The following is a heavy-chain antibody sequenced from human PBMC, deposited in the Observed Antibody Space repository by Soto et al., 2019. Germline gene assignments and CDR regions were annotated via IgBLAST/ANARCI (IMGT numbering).Heavy chain of an antibody. D-gene: IGHD6-13*01. V-gene: IGHV1-58*02. CDR3: AARGGIAAAESFYYYYGMDV. CDR2: IVVGSGNT. CDR1: GFTFTISA. J-gene: IGHJ6*02. Sequence: GASVKVSCKASGFTFTISAMQWVRQARGQRLEWIGWIVVGSGNTNYAQKFQERVTITRDMSTNTTYMELSSLRSEDTAVYYCAARGGIAAAESFYYYYGMDVWG.